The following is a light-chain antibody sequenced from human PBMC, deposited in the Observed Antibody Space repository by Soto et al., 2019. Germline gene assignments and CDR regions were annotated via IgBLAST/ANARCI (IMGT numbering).Light chain of an antibody. V-gene: IGKV3D-20*02. CDR3: QQRSNWLT. Sequence: EIVLTQSPGTLSLSPGERATLSCRASQSFSSSYLAWYQQKPGQAPRLLIYDASNRATGIPARFSGSGSGTDFTLTISSLEPEDFAVYYCQQRSNWLTFGGGTKV. CDR2: DAS. CDR1: QSFSSSY. J-gene: IGKJ4*01.